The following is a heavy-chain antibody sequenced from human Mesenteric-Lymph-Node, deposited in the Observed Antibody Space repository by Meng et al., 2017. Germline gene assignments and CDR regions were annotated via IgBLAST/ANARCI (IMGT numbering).Heavy chain of an antibody. CDR1: GFTVSSNY. D-gene: IGHD3-10*01. V-gene: IGHV3-53*04. J-gene: IGHJ4*02. CDR2: IYSGGST. CDR3: SRGSDYRFGEFFDY. Sequence: GESLKISCAASGFTVSSNYMSWVRQAPGKGLEWVSVIYSGGSTYYADSVKGRFTISRNNSKNKLYLQMNSLRAADTAVYYCSRGSDYRFGEFFDYWGQGTLVTVSS.